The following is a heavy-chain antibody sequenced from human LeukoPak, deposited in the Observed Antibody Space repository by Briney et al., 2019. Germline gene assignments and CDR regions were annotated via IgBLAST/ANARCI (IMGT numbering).Heavy chain of an antibody. CDR2: IYYSGST. D-gene: IGHD2-15*01. J-gene: IGHJ6*02. Sequence: SETLSLTCTVSGGSTSSYYWSWIWQPPGKGLEWIGYIYYSGSTNYNPSLKSRVTISVDTSKNQFSLKLSSVTAADTAVYYCARGRIVVVVAAVYYYYGMDVWGQGTTVTVSS. CDR1: GGSTSSYY. V-gene: IGHV4-59*12. CDR3: ARGRIVVVVAAVYYYYGMDV.